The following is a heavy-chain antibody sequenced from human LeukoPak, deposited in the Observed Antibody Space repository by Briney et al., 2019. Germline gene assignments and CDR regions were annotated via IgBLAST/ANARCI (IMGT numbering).Heavy chain of an antibody. V-gene: IGHV3-48*01. D-gene: IGHD3-22*01. CDR1: GFTFSSYS. CDR2: ISSSSSTI. J-gene: IGHJ4*02. CDR3: AKGLGPMIVVVITY. Sequence: GGSLRLSCAASGFTFSSYSMNWVRQAPGKGLEWVSYISSSSSTIYYADSVKGRFTISRDNSKNTLYLQMNSLRAEDTAVYYCAKGLGPMIVVVITYWGQGTLVTVSS.